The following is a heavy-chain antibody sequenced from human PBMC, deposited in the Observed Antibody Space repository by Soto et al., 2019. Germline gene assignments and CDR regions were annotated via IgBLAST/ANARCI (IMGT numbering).Heavy chain of an antibody. D-gene: IGHD5-18*01. CDR1: GFTFSSYW. J-gene: IGHJ6*02. V-gene: IGHV3-7*01. CDR2: IKQDGSEK. Sequence: RLSCAASGFTFSSYWMSWVRQAPGKGLELVADIKQDGSEKYYVDSVKGRFTISRDNAKNSLYLQMNSLRAEDTAVYYCARDNGYRYEHYYYYGMDLWGQGTRVTVSS. CDR3: ARDNGYRYEHYYYYGMDL.